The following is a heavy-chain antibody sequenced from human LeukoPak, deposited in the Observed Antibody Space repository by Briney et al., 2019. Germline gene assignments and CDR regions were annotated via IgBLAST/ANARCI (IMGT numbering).Heavy chain of an antibody. CDR3: ARGRKAYYYDSSGYP. D-gene: IGHD3-22*01. Sequence: ASVKVSCKASGYTFTSYGISWVRQAPGQGLEWMGWINPNSGGTNYAQKFQGRVTMTRDTSISTAYMELSRLRSDDTAVYYCARGRKAYYYDSSGYPWGQGTLVTVSS. V-gene: IGHV1-2*02. J-gene: IGHJ5*02. CDR1: GYTFTSYG. CDR2: INPNSGGT.